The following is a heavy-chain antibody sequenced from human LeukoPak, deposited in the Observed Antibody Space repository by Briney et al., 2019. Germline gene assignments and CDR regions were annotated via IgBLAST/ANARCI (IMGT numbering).Heavy chain of an antibody. V-gene: IGHV4-31*03. CDR2: IYYSGST. D-gene: IGHD3-22*01. J-gene: IGHJ2*01. CDR3: ARDRRMDYYDSSGYSALRRWYFDL. CDR1: GGSISSGGYY. Sequence: SETLSLTCTVSGGSISSGGYYWSWIRQHPGKGLEWIGYIYYSGSTYYNPSLKSRVTISVDTSKNQFSLKLSSVTAADTAVYYCARDRRMDYYDSSGYSALRRWYFDLWGRGALVTVSS.